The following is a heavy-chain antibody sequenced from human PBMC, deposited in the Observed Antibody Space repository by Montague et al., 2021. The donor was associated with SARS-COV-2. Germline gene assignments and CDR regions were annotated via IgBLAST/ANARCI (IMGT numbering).Heavy chain of an antibody. J-gene: IGHJ3*02. Sequence: SRRLSCAASGFTFRSYTMNWVRQAPGKGLEWVSCISSSSSYIYYADSVKGRFTIFRDNAKNSLFLQMNSLRAEDTAVYYCARGGWAHYYDSSGYEGNFDIWGQGTMVTVSS. D-gene: IGHD3-22*01. CDR3: ARGGWAHYYDSSGYEGNFDI. V-gene: IGHV3-21*01. CDR2: ISSSSSYI. CDR1: GFTFRSYT.